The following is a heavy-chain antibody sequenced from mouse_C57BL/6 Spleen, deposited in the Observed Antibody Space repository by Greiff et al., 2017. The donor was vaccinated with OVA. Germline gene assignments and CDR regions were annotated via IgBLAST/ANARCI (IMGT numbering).Heavy chain of an antibody. Sequence: VQLQQSGPVLVKPGASVKMSCKASGYTFTDYYMNWVKQSHGKSLEWIGVINPYNGGTSYNQKFKGKATLTVDKSSSTAYMELNSLTSEDSAVYYCARDYNGSSYPDYWGQGTTRTVSS. CDR1: GYTFTDYY. V-gene: IGHV1-19*01. CDR3: ARDYNGSSYPDY. D-gene: IGHD1-1*01. J-gene: IGHJ2*01. CDR2: INPYNGGT.